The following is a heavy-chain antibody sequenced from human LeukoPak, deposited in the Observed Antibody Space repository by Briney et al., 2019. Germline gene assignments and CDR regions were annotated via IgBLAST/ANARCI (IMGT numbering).Heavy chain of an antibody. Sequence: PSETLSLTCTVSGYSISSGYYLGWIRQPPGKGLEWIGSIYHSGNTYYNTSLKSRVTISLDTSKNQFSLKLSSVTAADTAVYNCARDAFYCSSTACPKVDYWGQGALVTVSS. D-gene: IGHD2-2*01. CDR1: GYSISSGYY. CDR2: IYHSGNT. J-gene: IGHJ4*02. CDR3: ARDAFYCSSTACPKVDY. V-gene: IGHV4-38-2*02.